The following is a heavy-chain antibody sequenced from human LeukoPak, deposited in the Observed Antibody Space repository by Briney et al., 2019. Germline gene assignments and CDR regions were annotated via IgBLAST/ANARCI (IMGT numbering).Heavy chain of an antibody. Sequence: HPGGSLRLSCAASRFTFSTYWMHCVRQAPGKGLVWVSLINSDGSSTSYADSVKGRFTISRDNAKNTLYLQMNSLRAEDTAVYYCARGERYGSSNYWGQGTLVTVSS. CDR1: RFTFSTYW. J-gene: IGHJ4*02. CDR3: ARGERYGSSNY. CDR2: INSDGSST. D-gene: IGHD1-26*01. V-gene: IGHV3-74*01.